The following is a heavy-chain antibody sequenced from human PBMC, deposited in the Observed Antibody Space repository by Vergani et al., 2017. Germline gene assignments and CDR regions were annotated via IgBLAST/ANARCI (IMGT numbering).Heavy chain of an antibody. CDR1: GFTFSSYG. V-gene: IGHV3-30*18. CDR3: AKWGDYYDSSGYYYFDY. Sequence: QVQLVESGGGVVQPGRSLRLSCAASGFTFSSYGMHWVRQAPGKGLEWVAVISYDGSNKYYADSVKGRFTISRDNSKNTLYVQMNSLRAEDTAVYYCAKWGDYYDSSGYYYFDYWGQGTLVTVSS. CDR2: ISYDGSNK. D-gene: IGHD3-22*01. J-gene: IGHJ4*02.